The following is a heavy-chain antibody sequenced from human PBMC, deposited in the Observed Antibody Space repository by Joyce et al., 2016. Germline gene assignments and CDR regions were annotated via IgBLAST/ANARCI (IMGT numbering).Heavy chain of an antibody. V-gene: IGHV1-8*01. D-gene: IGHD7-27*01. CDR1: VYTFTNFD. CDR2: MTPNSGST. CDR3: ARNKGGTGDFDF. J-gene: IGHJ4*02. Sequence: QVQLVQSGAEVKKPGASVKVSCKASVYTFTNFDINWVRQAPGQGLEWLGWMTPNSGSTGYAQNFQGKVAMTRDTAIRAAYMELSSLRSEDTAVYFCARNKGGTGDFDFWGQGAPVTVSS.